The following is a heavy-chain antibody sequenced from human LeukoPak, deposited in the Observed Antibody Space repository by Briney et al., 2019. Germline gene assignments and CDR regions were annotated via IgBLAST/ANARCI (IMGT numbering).Heavy chain of an antibody. J-gene: IGHJ6*03. D-gene: IGHD3-22*01. CDR1: GGSISSYY. CDR3: ARDRYSDSSGYYPYYYYMDV. Sequence: SETLSLTCTVSGGSISSYYWSWIRQPAGKGLEWLGRIYTSGSTNYNPSLKSRVTMSVDTSKNQFSLKLSSVTAADTAVYYCARDRYSDSSGYYPYYYYMDVWGKGTTVTVSS. V-gene: IGHV4-4*07. CDR2: IYTSGST.